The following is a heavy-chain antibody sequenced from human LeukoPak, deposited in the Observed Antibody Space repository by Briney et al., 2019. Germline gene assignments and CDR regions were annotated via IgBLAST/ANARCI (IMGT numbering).Heavy chain of an antibody. CDR3: ARENSSSGYYYYMDV. D-gene: IGHD6-6*01. CDR2: IYYSGST. Sequence: SQTLSLTCTVSGGSISSGDYYWGWIRQPPGKGLEWIRYIYYSGSTYYNPSLKSRVTISVDTSKNQFSLKLSSVTAADTAVYYCARENSSSGYYYYMDVWGKGTTVTVSS. CDR1: GGSISSGDYY. V-gene: IGHV4-30-4*08. J-gene: IGHJ6*03.